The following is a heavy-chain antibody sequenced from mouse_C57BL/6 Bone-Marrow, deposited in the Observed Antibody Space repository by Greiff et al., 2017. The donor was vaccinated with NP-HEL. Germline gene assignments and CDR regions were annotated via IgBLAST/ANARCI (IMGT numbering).Heavy chain of an antibody. J-gene: IGHJ3*01. CDR2: IDPSDSYT. D-gene: IGHD1-1*01. CDR3: ARSSSYSAAY. CDR1: GYTFTSYW. Sequence: QVQLKQPGAELVMPGASVKLSCKASGYTFTSYWMHWVKQRPGQGLEWIGEIDPSDSYTNYNQKFKGKSTLTVDKSSSTAYMQLSSLTSEDSAVYYCARSSSYSAAYWGQGTLVTVSA. V-gene: IGHV1-69*01.